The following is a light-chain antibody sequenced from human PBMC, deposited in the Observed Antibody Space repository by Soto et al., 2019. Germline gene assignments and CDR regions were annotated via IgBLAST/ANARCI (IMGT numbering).Light chain of an antibody. CDR1: TRHSAYA. Sequence: QPVLTQSPSASASLGASVKLTCTLTTRHSAYAIAWHRQRPQKGPRYLMRLESDGSHTKGDGIPDRFSGSSSGAERYLTISSLQSEDEADYSCQTWDTGAVFGGGTKVTVL. V-gene: IGLV4-69*01. CDR3: QTWDTGAV. J-gene: IGLJ2*01. CDR2: LESDGSH.